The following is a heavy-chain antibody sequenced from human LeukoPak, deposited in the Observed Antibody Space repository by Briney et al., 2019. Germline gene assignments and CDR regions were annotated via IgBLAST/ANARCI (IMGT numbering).Heavy chain of an antibody. Sequence: ASVKVSCKASGYTFTSYDIHWVRQATGQGLEWMGRMNPNRGDTDYAQKFQGRVTMTTDTSTSTAYMELRSLRSDDTAVYYCARDDGLYDSSGYYYDPQYYFDYWGQGTLVTVSS. CDR3: ARDDGLYDSSGYYYDPQYYFDY. CDR1: GYTFTSYD. J-gene: IGHJ4*02. CDR2: MNPNRGDT. D-gene: IGHD3-22*01. V-gene: IGHV1-8*01.